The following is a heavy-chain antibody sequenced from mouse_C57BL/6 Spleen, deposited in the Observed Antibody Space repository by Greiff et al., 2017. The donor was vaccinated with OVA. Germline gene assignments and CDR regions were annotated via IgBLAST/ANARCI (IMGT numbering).Heavy chain of an antibody. CDR1: GYTFTDYE. D-gene: IGHD2-1*01. V-gene: IGHV1-15*01. J-gene: IGHJ1*03. CDR2: IDPETGGT. Sequence: LVESGAELVRPGASVTLSCKASGYTFTDYEMHWVKQTPVHGLEWIGAIDPETGGTAYNQKFKGKAILTADKSSSTAYMELRSLTSEDSAVYYCTRFGNYWYFDVWGTGTTVTVSS. CDR3: TRFGNYWYFDV.